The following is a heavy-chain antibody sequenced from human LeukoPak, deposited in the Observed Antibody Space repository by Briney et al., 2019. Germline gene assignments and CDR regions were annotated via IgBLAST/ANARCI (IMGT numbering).Heavy chain of an antibody. Sequence: SETLSLTCTVSGGSISSYYWSWIRQPPGKGLEWIGYIYYSGSTNYNPSLKSRVTISVDTSKNQFSLKLSSVTAADTAVYYCARVSSGWYDAFDIWGQGTTVTVSS. V-gene: IGHV4-59*01. CDR2: IYYSGST. CDR1: GGSISSYY. J-gene: IGHJ3*02. CDR3: ARVSSGWYDAFDI. D-gene: IGHD6-19*01.